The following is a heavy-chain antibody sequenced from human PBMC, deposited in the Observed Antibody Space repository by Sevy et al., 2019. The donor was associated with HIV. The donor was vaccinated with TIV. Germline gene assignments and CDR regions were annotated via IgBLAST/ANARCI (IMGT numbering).Heavy chain of an antibody. V-gene: IGHV3-7*01. CDR1: GFSFTWYW. J-gene: IGHJ3*02. CDR2: IKQDGSEK. CDR3: ATKGGSRPXDAFDT. D-gene: IGHD3-10*01. Sequence: GGSLRLSCAASGFSFTWYWMSWVRQTPEKGLEWVANIKQDGSEKNYVDSVKGRFTISRDNAKNSLYLQMNSLRAEDTAVYYCATKGGSRPXDAFDTXXXGTTVTVSS.